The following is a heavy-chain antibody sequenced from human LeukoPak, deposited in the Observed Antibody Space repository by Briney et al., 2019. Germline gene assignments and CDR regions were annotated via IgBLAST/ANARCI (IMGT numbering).Heavy chain of an antibody. D-gene: IGHD6-19*01. J-gene: IGHJ4*02. CDR3: ARGAAVAGTDY. Sequence: KTSETLSLTCTVSGGSISSYYWSWIRQPPGKGLEWIGYIYYSGSTNYNPSLKSRVTISVGTSKNQFSLKLSSVTAADTAVYYCARGAAVAGTDYWGQGTLVTVSS. CDR1: GGSISSYY. V-gene: IGHV4-59*01. CDR2: IYYSGST.